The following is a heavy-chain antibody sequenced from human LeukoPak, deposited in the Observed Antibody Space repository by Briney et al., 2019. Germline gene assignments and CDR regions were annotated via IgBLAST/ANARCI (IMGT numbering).Heavy chain of an antibody. V-gene: IGHV4-38-2*02. CDR1: GYSISSAYY. Sequence: NASETLSLTCSVSGYSISSAYYWGWIRQPPGKGLEWIGTMYHSGSPHYNPSLKSRVTISVDTSKNQFPLKLSSVTAADTAVYFCARGFRGDNFDYWGQGTLVTVSS. CDR2: MYHSGSP. J-gene: IGHJ4*02. CDR3: ARGFRGDNFDY. D-gene: IGHD7-27*01.